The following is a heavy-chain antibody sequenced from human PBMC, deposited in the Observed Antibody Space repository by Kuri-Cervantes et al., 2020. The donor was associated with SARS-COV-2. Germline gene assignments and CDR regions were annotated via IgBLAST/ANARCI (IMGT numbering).Heavy chain of an antibody. CDR3: ARDWGIAARPDWFDP. CDR1: GGSISSYY. J-gene: IGHJ5*02. D-gene: IGHD6-6*01. Sequence: GSLRLSCTVSGGSISSYYWGWIRQPPGKGLEWIGSIYYSGSTYYNPSLKSRVIISVDTSKNRFSLKLSSVTAADTAVYYCARDWGIAARPDWFDPWGQGTLVTVSS. CDR2: IYYSGST. V-gene: IGHV4-39*07.